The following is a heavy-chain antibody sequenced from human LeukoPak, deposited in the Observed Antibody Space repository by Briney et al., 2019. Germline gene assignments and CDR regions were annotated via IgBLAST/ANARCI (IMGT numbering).Heavy chain of an antibody. V-gene: IGHV4-39*01. CDR1: GGSISTYSYY. J-gene: IGHJ4*02. D-gene: IGHD5-24*01. CDR3: VRQIERDGYDY. Sequence: PSETLSLTCTVSGGSISTYSYYWGWIRQPPGKGLEWIGSMYYSGNTYYNPSLKSRVTMSADTSKKQFSLNLSSVTAAETAVYYCVRQIERDGYDYWGQGTLVTVSS. CDR2: MYYSGNT.